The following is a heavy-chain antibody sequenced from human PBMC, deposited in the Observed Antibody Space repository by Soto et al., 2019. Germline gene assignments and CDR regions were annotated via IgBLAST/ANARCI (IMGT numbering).Heavy chain of an antibody. D-gene: IGHD2-8*02. CDR2: FSLSGTT. CDR1: GASITGSSY. CDR3: ARGMTPPGAPAWYYFDS. J-gene: IGHJ4*02. V-gene: IGHV4-61*02. Sequence: TLSLTCTVSGASITGSSYWSWIRQPAGKGLEWIGRFSLSGTTNYNPSLRSRVTMSADVSKNQFSLRLTSVTAADTALYYCARGMTPPGAPAWYYFDSWGQGTLVTVSS.